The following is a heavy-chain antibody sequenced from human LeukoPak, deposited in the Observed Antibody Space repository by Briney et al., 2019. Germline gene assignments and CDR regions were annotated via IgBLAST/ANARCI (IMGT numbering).Heavy chain of an antibody. J-gene: IGHJ5*02. V-gene: IGHV3-7*01. CDR3: ARRGVRWNDVSWFDP. Sequence: GGSLRLSCAASGFTFSNFWMSWVRQAPGKGLEWVANIKQDGSEKHYVDSVKGRFTISRDDAKNSLYLQMNSLRAEDTAVYYYARRGVRWNDVSWFDPWGQGTLVTVSS. CDR2: IKQDGSEK. D-gene: IGHD1-1*01. CDR1: GFTFSNFW.